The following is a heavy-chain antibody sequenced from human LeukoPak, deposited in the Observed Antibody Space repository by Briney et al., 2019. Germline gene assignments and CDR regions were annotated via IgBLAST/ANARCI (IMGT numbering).Heavy chain of an antibody. CDR2: IRNDGRNK. CDR1: GFTFNSYD. CDR3: AKDLNYGDLLDY. Sequence: GGSLRLSCVVSGFTFNSYDMHWVRQAPGKGLEWVAFIRNDGRNKYYTDSVKGRFTISRDNSKNTLYLQMNSLRAEDTAVYYCAKDLNYGDLLDYWGQGTLVTVSS. D-gene: IGHD4-17*01. V-gene: IGHV3-30*02. J-gene: IGHJ4*02.